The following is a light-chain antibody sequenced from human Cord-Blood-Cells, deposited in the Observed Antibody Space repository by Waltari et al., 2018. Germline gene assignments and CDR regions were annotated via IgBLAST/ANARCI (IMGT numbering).Light chain of an antibody. V-gene: IGLV3-25*03. CDR2: KDS. CDR1: ALPKQY. CDR3: QSADSSGTYYV. J-gene: IGLJ1*01. Sequence: SYELTQPPSVSVSPGQTARITCPGDALPKQYSYWYQQKPGQAPVLGIYKDSERPSVIPERFSGSSSVTTVTLTISGVQAEDEADYYCQSADSSGTYYVFGTGTKVTVL.